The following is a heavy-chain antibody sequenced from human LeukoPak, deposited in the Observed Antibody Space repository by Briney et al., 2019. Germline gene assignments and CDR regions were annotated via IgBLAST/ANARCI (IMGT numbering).Heavy chain of an antibody. CDR1: GGSFSGYY. D-gene: IGHD6-6*01. V-gene: IGHV4-34*01. J-gene: IGHJ4*02. CDR2: INHSGST. Sequence: SETLSLTCAAYGGSFSGYYWSWIRQPPGKGLEWIGEINHSGSTNYNPSLKSRVTISVDTSKNQFSLKLSSVTAADTAVYYCARVVAARPGPFDYWGQGTLVTVSS. CDR3: ARVVAARPGPFDY.